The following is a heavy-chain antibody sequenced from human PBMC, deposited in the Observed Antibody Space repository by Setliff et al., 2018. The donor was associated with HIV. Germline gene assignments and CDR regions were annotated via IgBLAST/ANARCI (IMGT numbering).Heavy chain of an antibody. CDR1: GGSISSGSYY. D-gene: IGHD3-22*01. Sequence: SETLSLTCSVSGGSISSGSYYWTWIRQPAGKGPEWIGHIYTNGYTNYNPSLKSRVTISVDTSKKQFSLKLKSVTAADTAVYYCFLFYDDRSGFYWDWGQGTPVTVSS. CDR3: FLFYDDRSGFYWD. J-gene: IGHJ4*02. V-gene: IGHV4-61*09. CDR2: IYTNGYT.